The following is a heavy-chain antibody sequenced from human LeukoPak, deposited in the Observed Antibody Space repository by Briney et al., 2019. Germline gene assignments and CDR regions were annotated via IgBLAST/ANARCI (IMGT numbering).Heavy chain of an antibody. CDR2: INHSGST. V-gene: IGHV4-34*01. J-gene: IGHJ3*02. D-gene: IGHD3-3*01. CDR3: LRGPYYDFWSANLGESTDDFDI. CDR1: GGSFSGYY. Sequence: PSETLSLTCAVYGGSFSGYYWSWIRQPPGKVPDWIGEINHSGSTNYNPSLKSRVTISVDTSKNQFSLKLSSVTAAATAVYYCLRGPYYDFWSANLGESTDDFDIWGKGTMVTASS.